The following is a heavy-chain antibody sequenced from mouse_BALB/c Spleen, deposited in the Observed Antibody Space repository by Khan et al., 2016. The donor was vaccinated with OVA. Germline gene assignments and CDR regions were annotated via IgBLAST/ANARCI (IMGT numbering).Heavy chain of an antibody. V-gene: IGHV2-2*02. CDR2: IWSGGST. Sequence: QIQLVQSGPGLVQPSQSLSITCTVSGFSLTSYGVHWVRQSPGEGLEWLGVIWSGGSTDYNAAFISRLSISKDNSKTQVFFKMNSLQANDTAIYYWARNYDYDEGLAYWGQGTLVTVSA. J-gene: IGHJ3*01. CDR3: ARNYDYDEGLAY. CDR1: GFSLTSYG. D-gene: IGHD2-4*01.